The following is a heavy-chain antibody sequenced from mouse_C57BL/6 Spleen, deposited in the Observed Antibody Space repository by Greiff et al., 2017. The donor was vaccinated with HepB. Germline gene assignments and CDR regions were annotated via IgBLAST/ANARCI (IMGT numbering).Heavy chain of an antibody. CDR1: GYTFTGYW. D-gene: IGHD2-3*01. CDR2: ILPGSGST. V-gene: IGHV1-9*01. CDR3: ARRYDGYNWFAY. Sequence: QVQLQQSGAELMKPGASVKLSCKATGYTFTGYWIEWVKQRPGHGLEWIGEILPGSGSTNYNEKFKGKATFTADTSSNTAYMQLSSLTTEDSAIYYCARRYDGYNWFAYWGQGTLVTVSA. J-gene: IGHJ3*01.